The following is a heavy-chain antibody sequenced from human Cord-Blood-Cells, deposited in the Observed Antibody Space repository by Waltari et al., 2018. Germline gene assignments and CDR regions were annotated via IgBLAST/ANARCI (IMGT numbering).Heavy chain of an antibody. J-gene: IGHJ4*02. CDR2: IHHSGST. V-gene: IGHV4-34*01. D-gene: IGHD6-19*01. Sequence: QVQLQQWGAGLLKPSETLSLTCAVYGGSFSGYYWSWIRQPPGKGLEWIGEIHHSGSTNYNPSLKSRVTISVDTSKNQFSLKLSSVTVADTAVYYCARSNEAVAGTFDYWGQGTLVTVSS. CDR3: ARSNEAVAGTFDY. CDR1: GGSFSGYY.